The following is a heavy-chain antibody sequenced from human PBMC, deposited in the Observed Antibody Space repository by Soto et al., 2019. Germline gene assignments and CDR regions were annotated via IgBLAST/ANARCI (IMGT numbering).Heavy chain of an antibody. CDR3: AKYGDYFPVADYFDY. V-gene: IGHV3-23*01. CDR1: GFTFSSYA. D-gene: IGHD4-17*01. J-gene: IGHJ4*02. Sequence: EVQLLESGGGLVQPGGSLRLSCAASGFTFSSYAMSWVRQAPGKGLEWVSAISGSGGSTYYADSVKGRFTISRDNSKNTLYLQMNSLRAEYTAVYYCAKYGDYFPVADYFDYWGQGTLVTVSS. CDR2: ISGSGGST.